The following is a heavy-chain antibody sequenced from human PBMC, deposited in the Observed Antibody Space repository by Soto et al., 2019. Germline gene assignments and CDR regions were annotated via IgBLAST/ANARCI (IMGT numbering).Heavy chain of an antibody. CDR3: AKSQGSSSHYYYYGMDV. Sequence: PGGSLRLSCAASGFTFSSYAMSWVRQAPGKGLEWVSAISGSGGSTYYTDSVKGRFTISRDNSKNTLYLQMNSLRAEDTAVYYCAKSQGSSSHYYYYGMDVWGQGTTVTVSS. CDR1: GFTFSSYA. V-gene: IGHV3-23*01. CDR2: ISGSGGST. D-gene: IGHD6-6*01. J-gene: IGHJ6*02.